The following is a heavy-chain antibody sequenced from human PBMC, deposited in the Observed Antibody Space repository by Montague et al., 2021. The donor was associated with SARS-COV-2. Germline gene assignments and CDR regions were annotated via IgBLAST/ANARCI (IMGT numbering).Heavy chain of an antibody. CDR1: GFTFSAYT. CDR2: ISHDGSNK. Sequence: SLRLSCAASGFTFSAYTIHWVRQAPGKGLEWVALISHDGSNKYYADSVKGRFTISRDNSKNTLYVQMNSLRAEDTAVYYCARERAITMVRGVIRHTKWFDPWGQGTLVTVSS. V-gene: IGHV3-30*04. D-gene: IGHD3-10*01. J-gene: IGHJ5*02. CDR3: ARERAITMVRGVIRHTKWFDP.